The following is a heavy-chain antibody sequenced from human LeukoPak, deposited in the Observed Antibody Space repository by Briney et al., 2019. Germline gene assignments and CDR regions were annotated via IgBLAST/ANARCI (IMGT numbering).Heavy chain of an antibody. J-gene: IGHJ6*03. Sequence: SETLSLTCSISGDSISTYYWSWIRQLPGEGLEWIGYIYHNGRTTYNPSLESRVTISLDTSKNQLSLNLRFVTAADTALYFCARRRAQSSGPSFYYFYMDVWGKGTTVTVSS. CDR3: ARRRAQSSGPSFYYFYMDV. V-gene: IGHV4-59*01. D-gene: IGHD1-26*01. CDR2: IYHNGRT. CDR1: GDSISTYY.